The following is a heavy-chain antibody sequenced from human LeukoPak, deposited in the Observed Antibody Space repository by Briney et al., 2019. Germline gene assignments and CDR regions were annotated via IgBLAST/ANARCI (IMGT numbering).Heavy chain of an antibody. J-gene: IGHJ3*02. CDR2: IIPIFGTA. CDR3: ARPLGYCSSTSCYNAFDI. Sequence: SVKVSCKASGGTFSSYAISWVRQAPGQGLEWMEGIIPIFGTANYAQKFQGRVTITADESTSTAYMELSSLRSEDTAVYYCARPLGYCSSTSCYNAFDIWGQGTMVTVSS. D-gene: IGHD2-2*02. V-gene: IGHV1-69*13. CDR1: GGTFSSYA.